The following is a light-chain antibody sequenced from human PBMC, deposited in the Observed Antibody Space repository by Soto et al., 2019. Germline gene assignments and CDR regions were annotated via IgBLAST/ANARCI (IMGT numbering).Light chain of an antibody. CDR3: TSYAGSNTYV. J-gene: IGLJ1*01. Sequence: QSALTQPPSASGSPVQSVTISCTGTSSDVGNYNYVSWYQHHPGKAPKLMIYEVSKWPSGVPDRFSGSKSGNTASLTVSGFQAEDEADYYCTSYAGSNTYVFGTGTKVTVL. V-gene: IGLV2-8*01. CDR1: SSDVGNYNY. CDR2: EVS.